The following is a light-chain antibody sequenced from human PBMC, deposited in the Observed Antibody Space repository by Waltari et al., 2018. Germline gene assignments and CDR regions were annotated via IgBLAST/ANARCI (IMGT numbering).Light chain of an antibody. CDR2: EGS. CDR3: CSYAGSSTYV. Sequence: QSALTQPASVSGSPGQSITISCTGTSSDVGTYNLVPWYQQHPGKAPKLIIYEGSKRPSGVSHRFSGSKSGHTASLTIAGLQAEHEADYYCCSYAGSSTYVFGTGTKVTVL. J-gene: IGLJ1*01. V-gene: IGLV2-23*01. CDR1: SSDVGTYNL.